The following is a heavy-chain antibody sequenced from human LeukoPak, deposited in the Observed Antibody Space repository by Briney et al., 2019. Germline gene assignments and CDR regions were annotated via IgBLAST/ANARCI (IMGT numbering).Heavy chain of an antibody. CDR2: IIPIFGTA. J-gene: IGHJ4*02. CDR1: GGTFSSYA. Sequence: GASVKVSCKASGGTFSSYAISWVRQAPGQGLEWMGGIIPIFGTANYAQKFQGGVTITADESTSTAYMELSSLRSEDTAVYYCARSAYSSGWYAFDYWGQGTLVTVSS. V-gene: IGHV1-69*13. CDR3: ARSAYSSGWYAFDY. D-gene: IGHD6-19*01.